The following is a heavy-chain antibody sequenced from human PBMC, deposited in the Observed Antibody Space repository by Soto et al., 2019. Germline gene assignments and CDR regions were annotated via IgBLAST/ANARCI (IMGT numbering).Heavy chain of an antibody. D-gene: IGHD6-13*01. CDR2: IYYSGST. CDR1: GGSISSYY. V-gene: IGHV4-59*01. J-gene: IGHJ4*02. CDR3: ARVGLGQQLVLDY. Sequence: SETLSLTCTVSGGSISSYYWSWIRQPPGKGLEWIGYIYYSGSTNYNPSLKSRVTISVDTSKNQFSLKLSSVTAADTAVYYCARVGLGQQLVLDYWGQGTLVTVSS.